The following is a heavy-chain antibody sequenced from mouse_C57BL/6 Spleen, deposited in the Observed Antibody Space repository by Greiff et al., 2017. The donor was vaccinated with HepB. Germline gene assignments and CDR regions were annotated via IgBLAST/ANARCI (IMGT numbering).Heavy chain of an antibody. Sequence: EVQGVESGGGLVQPGESLKLSCESNEYEFPSHDMSWVRKTPEKRLELVAAINSDGGSTYYPDTMERRCIISRANTKKTQYLQMGSLRAEDTVLYYCARHDYSNPCFAYWGQGTLVTVSA. D-gene: IGHD2-5*01. J-gene: IGHJ3*01. CDR1: EYEFPSHD. CDR3: ARHDYSNPCFAY. V-gene: IGHV5-2*01. CDR2: INSDGGST.